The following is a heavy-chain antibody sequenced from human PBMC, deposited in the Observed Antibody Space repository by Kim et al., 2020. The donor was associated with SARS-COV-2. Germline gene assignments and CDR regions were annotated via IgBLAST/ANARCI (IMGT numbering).Heavy chain of an antibody. CDR1: GYTFTDYA. Sequence: ASVKVSCKASGYTFTDYAINWVRQAPGQGLEWMGSINTNTGHPTDVQGFTGRFVFSLDTSVSTAYLHISGLKADDTAVYYCARDGIAVSDHWGQGTLFTV. V-gene: IGHV7-4-1*02. CDR3: ARDGIAVSDH. D-gene: IGHD6-19*01. J-gene: IGHJ4*02. CDR2: INTNTGHP.